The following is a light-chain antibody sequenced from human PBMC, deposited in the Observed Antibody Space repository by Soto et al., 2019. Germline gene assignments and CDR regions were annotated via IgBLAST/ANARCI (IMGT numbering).Light chain of an antibody. CDR2: EVS. V-gene: IGLV2-14*01. CDR1: SSDVGGYNY. CDR3: SSYTSSSTRV. J-gene: IGLJ1*01. Sequence: QSVLTQPASVSGSPGQSITISCTGTSSDVGGYNYVSWYQQHPGKAPKLMIYEVSNRTSGVSNRFSGSKSGNTASLTISGLHAEDEADYYCSSYTSSSTRVFGTGTKLTVL.